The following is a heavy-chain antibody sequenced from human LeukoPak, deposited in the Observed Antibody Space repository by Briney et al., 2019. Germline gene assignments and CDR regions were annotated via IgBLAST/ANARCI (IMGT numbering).Heavy chain of an antibody. CDR1: GGSISSYY. D-gene: IGHD2-2*01. CDR2: IYYSGST. CDR3: ARPLPSVLVPAAMRGAWFDP. Sequence: PSETLSLTCTVSGGSISSYYWSWIRQPPGKGLEWIGYIYYSGSTNYNPSLKSRVTISVDTSKNQFSLKLSSVTAADTAVYYCARPLPSVLVPAAMRGAWFDPWGQGTLVTVSS. J-gene: IGHJ5*02. V-gene: IGHV4-59*12.